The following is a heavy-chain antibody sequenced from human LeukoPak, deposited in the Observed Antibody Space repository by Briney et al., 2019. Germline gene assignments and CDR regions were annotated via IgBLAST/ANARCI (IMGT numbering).Heavy chain of an antibody. CDR1: GFNVSSNY. V-gene: IGHV3-53*01. Sequence: PGGSLRLSCVVSGFNVSSNYMSWVRQAPGKGLEWVSIIYSGGNTYYPDSVKGRFTISRDNSKNTLYLQMNSLRVEDTAVYYCARDSGVVYYFDYWGQGTLVTVSS. CDR3: ARDSGVVYYFDY. CDR2: IYSGGNT. J-gene: IGHJ4*02. D-gene: IGHD7-27*01.